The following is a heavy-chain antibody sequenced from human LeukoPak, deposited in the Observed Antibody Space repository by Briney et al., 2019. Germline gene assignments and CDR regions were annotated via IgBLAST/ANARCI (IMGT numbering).Heavy chain of an antibody. CDR1: GFTFSSSA. CDR2: ISGSGGTT. Sequence: GGSLRLSCAASGFTFSSSAMNWVRQAPGKGLEWVSSISGSGGTTYYADSVKGRFTISRDNSKNTLYLQMNSLRGEDTAVYYCTRDPVQLVSQWGQGILVIVSS. CDR3: TRDPVQLVSQ. V-gene: IGHV3-23*01. J-gene: IGHJ4*02. D-gene: IGHD6-6*01.